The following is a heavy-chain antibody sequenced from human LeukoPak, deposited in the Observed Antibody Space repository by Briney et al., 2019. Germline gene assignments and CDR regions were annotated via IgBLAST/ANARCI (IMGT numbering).Heavy chain of an antibody. CDR1: GGSISSSSYY. Sequence: SETLSLPCTVSGGSISSSSYYWGWLRQPPGKGLEWIGSIYYSGSNYYNPAHKSRVTISVDTSKNQYSLKLSAVAAADTSGYYCARRPSLLIEFDPWGQRTLVTVST. V-gene: IGHV4-39*01. CDR2: IYYSGSN. J-gene: IGHJ5*02. CDR3: ARRPSLLIEFDP. D-gene: IGHD2-8*01.